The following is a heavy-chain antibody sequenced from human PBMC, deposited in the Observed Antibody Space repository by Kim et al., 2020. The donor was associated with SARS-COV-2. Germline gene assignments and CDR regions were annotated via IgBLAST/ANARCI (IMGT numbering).Heavy chain of an antibody. CDR3: ANPEGGY. CDR2: ISWDGGST. J-gene: IGHJ4*02. V-gene: IGHV3-43*01. CDR1: GFTFDDYT. Sequence: GGSLRLSCAASGFTFDDYTMHWVRQAPGKGLEWVSLISWDGGSTYYADSVKGRFTISRDNSKNSLYLQMNSLRTEDTALYYCANPEGGYWGQGTLVTVSS.